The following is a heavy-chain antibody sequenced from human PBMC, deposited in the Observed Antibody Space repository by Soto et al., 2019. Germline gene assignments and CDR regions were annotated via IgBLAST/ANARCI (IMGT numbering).Heavy chain of an antibody. J-gene: IGHJ4*02. CDR1: GFTFPTYA. Sequence: EVQLLESGGGLVQPGGSLSLSCTASGFTFPTYAMGCVRQAPGKWLQWFSAISGSGGDTYYADSAKGRFTISRDNSKNTLDLHMNSLRDADTAVYYYAQAVQPCSAGGCYFDFWGQGTMVTVSS. V-gene: IGHV3-23*01. CDR2: ISGSGGDT. CDR3: AQAVQPCSAGGCYFDF. D-gene: IGHD2-15*01.